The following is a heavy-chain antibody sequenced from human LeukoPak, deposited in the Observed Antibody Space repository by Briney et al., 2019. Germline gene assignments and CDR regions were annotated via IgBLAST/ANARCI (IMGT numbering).Heavy chain of an antibody. Sequence: GVSLRLSCAASRFTFSICWVRWLRRAPGKGREGVTNIKQEGCEKFCVDCVRGLFTIYRDRAENTVYLQKNSLRAEDTAVYYCARDMLYCSGGSCYWSSYAFDIWGQGTMVTVSS. D-gene: IGHD2-15*01. J-gene: IGHJ3*02. CDR1: RFTFSICW. CDR2: IKQEGCEK. V-gene: IGHV3-7*01. CDR3: ARDMLYCSGGSCYWSSYAFDI.